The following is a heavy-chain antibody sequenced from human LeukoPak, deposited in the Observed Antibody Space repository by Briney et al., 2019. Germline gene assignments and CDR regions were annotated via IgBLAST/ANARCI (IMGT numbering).Heavy chain of an antibody. CDR3: APGGYSSGWYFEY. CDR1: GFTFSNYA. J-gene: IGHJ4*02. Sequence: GGPLRLSCAASGFTFSNYAMSWVRQAPGKGLEWVSAISGSGVSTYYADSVKGRFTISRDNSNNTLYVQMNSLRAEDTAVYYCAPGGYSSGWYFEYWGQGTLVTVSS. CDR2: ISGSGVST. D-gene: IGHD6-19*01. V-gene: IGHV3-23*01.